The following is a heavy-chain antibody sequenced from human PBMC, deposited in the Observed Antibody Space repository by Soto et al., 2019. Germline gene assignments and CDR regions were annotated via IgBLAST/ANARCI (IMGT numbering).Heavy chain of an antibody. CDR2: IYYSGST. D-gene: IGHD2-15*01. Sequence: QVQLQESGPGLVKPSQTLSLTCTVSGGSISSGGYYWSWIRQHPGKGLEWIGYIYYSGSTYYNPSLKSRVTISVDTSKNPFSLKLSSVTAADTAVYYCARDRHCSGGSCYSDAFDIWGQGTMVTVSS. J-gene: IGHJ3*02. CDR1: GGSISSGGYY. CDR3: ARDRHCSGGSCYSDAFDI. V-gene: IGHV4-31*03.